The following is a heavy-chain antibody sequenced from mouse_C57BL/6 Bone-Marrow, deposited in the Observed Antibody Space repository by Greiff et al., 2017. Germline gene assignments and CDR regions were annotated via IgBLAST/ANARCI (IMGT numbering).Heavy chain of an antibody. CDR1: GFNIKDDY. J-gene: IGHJ3*01. CDR3: TTPYYYGSSYGAY. CDR2: IDPENGDT. D-gene: IGHD1-1*01. V-gene: IGHV14-4*01. Sequence: VQLQQSGAELVRPGASVKLSRTASGFNIKDDYMHWVKQRPEQGLEGIGWIDPENGDTEYASQVHGKATITAATSSNTAYLQLSSLTSEDTAVYYCTTPYYYGSSYGAYWGQGTLVTVSA.